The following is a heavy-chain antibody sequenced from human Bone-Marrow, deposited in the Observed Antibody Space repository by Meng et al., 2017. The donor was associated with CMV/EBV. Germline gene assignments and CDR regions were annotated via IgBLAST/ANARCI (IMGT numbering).Heavy chain of an antibody. D-gene: IGHD2-21*01. V-gene: IGHV4-59*01. CDR3: ARNGGDDAFDI. CDR1: GGSISSYY. CDR2: IYYSGST. J-gene: IGHJ3*02. Sequence: LSCTVSGGSISSYYWSWIRQPPGKGLEWIGYIYYSGSTNYNPSLKSRVTISVDTSKNQFSLKLSSVTAADTAVYYCARNGGDDAFDIWGEGTMVTVSS.